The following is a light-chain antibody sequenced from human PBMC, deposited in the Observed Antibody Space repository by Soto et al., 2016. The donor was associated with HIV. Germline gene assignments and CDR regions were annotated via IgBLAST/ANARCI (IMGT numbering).Light chain of an antibody. CDR3: QQYNSYST. Sequence: DIQMTQSPSTLSASVGDRVTITCRASQSISSWLAWYQQKPGKAPKLLIYKASSLESGVPSRFSGSGSGTEFTLTISSLQPDDFATYYYQQYNSYSTFGQGTKGG. V-gene: IGKV1-5*03. CDR2: KAS. CDR1: QSISSW. J-gene: IGKJ1*01.